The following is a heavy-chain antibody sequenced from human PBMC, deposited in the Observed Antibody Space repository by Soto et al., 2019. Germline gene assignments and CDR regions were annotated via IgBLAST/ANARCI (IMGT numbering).Heavy chain of an antibody. CDR1: GYTFTGYY. D-gene: IGHD2-15*01. V-gene: IGHV1-2*02. CDR3: ARAYCSGGSCYYYYGMDV. J-gene: IGHJ6*02. CDR2: INPNSGGT. Sequence: ASVKVSCKASGYTFTGYYMHWVRQAPGQGLEWMGWINPNSGGTNYAQKSQGRVTMTRDTSISTAYMELSRLRSDDTAVYYCARAYCSGGSCYYYYGMDVWGQGTTVTVSS.